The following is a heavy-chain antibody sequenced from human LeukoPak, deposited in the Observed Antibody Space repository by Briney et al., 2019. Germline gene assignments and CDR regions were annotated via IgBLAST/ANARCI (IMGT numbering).Heavy chain of an antibody. CDR2: IKQDGSEK. J-gene: IGHJ4*02. V-gene: IGHV3-7*01. CDR3: ARDHPYYDFWSGYYVDY. CDR1: GFTFSSYW. Sequence: GGSLRLSCAASGFTFSSYWMSWVSQAPGKGLEWVANIKQDGSEKYYVDSVKGRFTISRDNAKNSLYLQMNSLRAEDTAVYYCARDHPYYDFWSGYYVDYWGQGTLVTVSS. D-gene: IGHD3-3*01.